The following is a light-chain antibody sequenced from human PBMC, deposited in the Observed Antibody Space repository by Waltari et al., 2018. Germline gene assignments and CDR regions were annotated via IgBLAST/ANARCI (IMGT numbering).Light chain of an antibody. CDR3: QQYYNTPLT. CDR2: WAS. V-gene: IGKV4-1*01. J-gene: IGKJ1*01. CDR1: QSVLYSSNNENY. Sequence: DIVMTQSPDSLAVSLGERATIKCKSSQSVLYSSNNENYLAWYQQNPGQPPKLLIIWASIRESGVPDRFTGSGSGTDFTLTISSLQAEDVAVYYCQQYYNTPLTFGQGTKVEIK.